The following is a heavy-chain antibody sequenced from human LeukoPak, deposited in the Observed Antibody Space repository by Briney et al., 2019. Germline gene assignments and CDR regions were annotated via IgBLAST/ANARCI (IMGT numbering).Heavy chain of an antibody. D-gene: IGHD3-10*01. J-gene: IGHJ4*02. CDR2: MNPNSGNT. CDR3: ARVQRVKFPLKYYFDY. CDR1: GYTLTELS. V-gene: IGHV1-8*01. Sequence: ASVKVSCKVSGYTLTELSMHWVRQAPGKGLEWMGWMNPNSGNTGYAQKFQGRVTMTRSTSISTAYMELSSLRSEDTAVYYCARVQRVKFPLKYYFDYWGQGTLVTVSS.